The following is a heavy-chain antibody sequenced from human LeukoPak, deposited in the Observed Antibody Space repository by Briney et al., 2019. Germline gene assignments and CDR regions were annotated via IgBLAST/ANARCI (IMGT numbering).Heavy chain of an antibody. J-gene: IGHJ4*02. D-gene: IGHD2-15*01. CDR2: IYNSGST. Sequence: PSETLSLTCAVSGVSIRSGGFYWNWIRQHPGKGLEWIGYIYNSGSTYYNPSLKSRVTMSVDTSKNQFSLKLSSVTAADTAVYYCARAGGYCSGGRCYSADYWGQGTLVIVSS. CDR3: ARAGGYCSGGRCYSADY. CDR1: GVSIRSGGFY. V-gene: IGHV4-31*11.